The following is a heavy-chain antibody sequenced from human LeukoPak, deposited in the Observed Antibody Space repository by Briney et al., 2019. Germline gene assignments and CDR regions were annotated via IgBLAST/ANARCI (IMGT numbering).Heavy chain of an antibody. CDR3: ARGGVNYGFDS. CDR1: GFIFSSYT. D-gene: IGHD3-10*01. J-gene: IGHJ4*02. V-gene: IGHV3-48*01. Sequence: PGGSLRLSCTASGFIFSSYTMNWVRQAPGKGLEWISYITSSGSNISYADSVRGRFTISRDNAKKSVYLQLSSLRAEDMAIYYCARGGVNYGFDSWGQGALVTVSS. CDR2: ITSSGSNI.